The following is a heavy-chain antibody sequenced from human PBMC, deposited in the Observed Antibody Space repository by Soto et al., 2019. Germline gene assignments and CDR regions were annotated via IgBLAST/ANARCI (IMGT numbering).Heavy chain of an antibody. D-gene: IGHD3-9*01. CDR3: STGYDILTGYPSGYYGMDV. CDR2: ISAYNGNT. CDR1: GYTFTSYG. Sequence: ASVKVSCKASGYTFTSYGISWVRQAPGQGLEWIGWISAYNGNTIYAQKFQGRVTMTEDTSTDTAYMELSSLRSEDTAVYYCSTGYDILTGYPSGYYGMDVWGQGTTVTVSS. J-gene: IGHJ6*02. V-gene: IGHV1-18*01.